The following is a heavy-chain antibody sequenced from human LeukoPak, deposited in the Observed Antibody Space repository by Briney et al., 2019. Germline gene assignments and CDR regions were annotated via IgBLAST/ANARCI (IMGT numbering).Heavy chain of an antibody. Sequence: PQTLSLTCAVSGGSISSGGYSWSWIRQPPGKGLEWIGYIYHSGSTYYNPSLKSRVTISVDRSKNQFSLKLSSVTAADTAVYYCARLRGSGSYLYYFDYWGQGTLVTVSS. V-gene: IGHV4-30-2*01. D-gene: IGHD3-10*01. J-gene: IGHJ4*02. CDR2: IYHSGST. CDR1: GGSISSGGYS. CDR3: ARLRGSGSYLYYFDY.